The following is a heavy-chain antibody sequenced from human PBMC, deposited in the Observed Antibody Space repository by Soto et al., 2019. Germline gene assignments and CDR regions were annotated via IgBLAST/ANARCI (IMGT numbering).Heavy chain of an antibody. D-gene: IGHD6-13*01. CDR1: GFTFSSYA. V-gene: IGHV3-30-3*01. Sequence: QVQLVESGGGVVQPGRSLRLSCAASGFTFSSYAMHWVRQAPGKGLEWVAVISYDGSNKYYADSVKGRFTISRDNSKYPLYLQMNSLRAEDTAVYYCARDLERRWGSSWYNYWGQGTLVTVSS. CDR3: ARDLERRWGSSWYNY. CDR2: ISYDGSNK. J-gene: IGHJ4*02.